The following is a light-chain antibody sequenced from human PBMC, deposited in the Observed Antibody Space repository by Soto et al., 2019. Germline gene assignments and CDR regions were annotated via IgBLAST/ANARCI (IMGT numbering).Light chain of an antibody. CDR2: EVN. CDR1: SSDVGSHNL. CDR3: CAYGDSSAV. J-gene: IGLJ7*01. V-gene: IGLV2-23*02. Sequence: QPVLTQPASASGSPGQSITISCTGTSSDVGSHNLVSWYQQHPGQAPKLMIYEVNKRPLGVSTRFSASKSGNTASLTISGLQAEDEADYCCCAYGDSSAVFGAGTQLTVL.